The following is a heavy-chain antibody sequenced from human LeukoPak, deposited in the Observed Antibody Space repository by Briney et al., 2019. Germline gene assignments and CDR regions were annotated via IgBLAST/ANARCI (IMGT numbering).Heavy chain of an antibody. CDR1: GFTVSSNY. J-gene: IGHJ3*02. D-gene: IGHD1-26*01. CDR3: ARGGSYLSAFDI. Sequence: GGSLRLSCAASGFTVSSNYMSWVRQAPGKGLEWVSIIYSGGSTFYADSVKGRFTISRDNSKNTLYLQMNSLRAEGTAVYYCARGGSYLSAFDIWGQGTMVTVSS. CDR2: IYSGGST. V-gene: IGHV3-53*01.